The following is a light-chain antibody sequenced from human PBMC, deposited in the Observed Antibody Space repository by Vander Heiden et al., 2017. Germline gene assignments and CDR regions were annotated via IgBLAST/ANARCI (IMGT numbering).Light chain of an antibody. CDR1: SSDVGSYNL. V-gene: IGLV2-23*02. Sequence: QSALTQSASVSGSPGQSITISCTGTSSDVGSYNLVSWYQQHPGKAPKLMIFKVSQRPSRVSNRFSGSKSGNTASLTISGLQAEDEADYYCCSYAGSVVFGGGTKLTVL. CDR3: CSYAGSVV. CDR2: KVS. J-gene: IGLJ2*01.